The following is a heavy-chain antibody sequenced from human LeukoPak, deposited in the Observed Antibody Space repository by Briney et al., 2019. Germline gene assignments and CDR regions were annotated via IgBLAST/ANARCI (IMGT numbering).Heavy chain of an antibody. D-gene: IGHD3-3*01. V-gene: IGHV3-48*03. CDR1: GFTFSSYE. CDR3: ARSYYFYDFWSGYYN. J-gene: IGHJ4*02. Sequence: PGGSLRLSCAASGFTFSSYEMNWVRQAPGKGLEWVSYISNSGSTIYYADSVKGRFTISRDNAKNSLYLQMNSLRAEDTAVYYCARSYYFYDFWSGYYNWGQGTLVTVSS. CDR2: ISNSGSTI.